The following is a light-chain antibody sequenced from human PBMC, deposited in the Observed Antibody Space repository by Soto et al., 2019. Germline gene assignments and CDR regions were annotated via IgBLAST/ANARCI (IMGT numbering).Light chain of an antibody. CDR3: LSYDSSLSSYV. J-gene: IGLJ3*02. CDR2: GNT. CDR1: SSNIGADYH. V-gene: IGLV1-40*01. Sequence: QAVVTQPPSVSGAPGQRVTISCSGSSSNIGADYHVHWYQHLPGTAPKLLISGNTYRPSGVPDRFSVSKSGTSASLAITGLRAEDEADYYCLSYDSSLSSYVFGGGTKLTVL.